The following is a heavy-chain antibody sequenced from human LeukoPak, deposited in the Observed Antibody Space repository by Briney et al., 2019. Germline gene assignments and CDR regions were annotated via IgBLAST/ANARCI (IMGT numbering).Heavy chain of an antibody. CDR1: GFTFDDYA. V-gene: IGHV3-9*03. J-gene: IGHJ3*02. D-gene: IGHD5-18*01. CDR3: AKLGGYHDAFDI. Sequence: PGGSLRLSCAASGFTFDDYAMHWVRQAPGKGLEWVLGISWNSGSIGYADSVKGRFTISRDNAKNSLYLQMNSLRAEDMALYYCAKLGGYHDAFDIWGQGTMVTVSS. CDR2: ISWNSGSI.